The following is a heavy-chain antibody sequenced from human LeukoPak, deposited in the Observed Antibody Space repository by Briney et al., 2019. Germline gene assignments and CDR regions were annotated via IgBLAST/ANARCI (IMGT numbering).Heavy chain of an antibody. V-gene: IGHV1-69*13. CDR2: IIPIFGTA. D-gene: IGHD6-19*01. J-gene: IGHJ4*02. Sequence: ASVKVSCKASGYTFTGYYMHWVRQAPGQGLEWMGGIIPIFGTANYAQKFQGRVTITADESTSTAYMELSSLRSEDTAVYYCARDLGSSGWYQRGLDYWGQGTLVTVSS. CDR1: GYTFTGYY. CDR3: ARDLGSSGWYQRGLDY.